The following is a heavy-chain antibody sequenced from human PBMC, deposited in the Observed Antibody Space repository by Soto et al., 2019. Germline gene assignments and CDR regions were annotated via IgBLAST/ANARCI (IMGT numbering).Heavy chain of an antibody. Sequence: QIQLVQSGGEVKKPGASVKVSCKASGYTFTSYGNSWVRQAPGQGLEWMGWISIYNGNTNYAEKFQGRVTMTTDTSTSTAYMELGSLRSDDTAVYYCARQFGYSTSYDSYYLDVWGKGTPVTVSS. CDR2: ISIYNGNT. D-gene: IGHD6-13*01. CDR1: GYTFTSYG. V-gene: IGHV1-18*01. CDR3: ARQFGYSTSYDSYYLDV. J-gene: IGHJ6*03.